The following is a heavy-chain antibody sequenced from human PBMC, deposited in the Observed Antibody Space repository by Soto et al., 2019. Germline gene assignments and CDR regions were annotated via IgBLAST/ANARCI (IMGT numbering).Heavy chain of an antibody. V-gene: IGHV3-23*01. CDR3: DKSGAGYIVANTQIYY. CDR1: GFTFSSYA. Sequence: EVQLLESGGGLVQPGGSLRLSCAASGFTFSSYAMSWVRQAPGEGLEWGAALSGSGGRTYYADSVKGRFTISRDNSKNTLDLEINSLRAEDTAVYYCDKSGAGYIVANTQIYYWGQGTLVTVS. D-gene: IGHD5-12*01. J-gene: IGHJ4*02. CDR2: LSGSGGRT.